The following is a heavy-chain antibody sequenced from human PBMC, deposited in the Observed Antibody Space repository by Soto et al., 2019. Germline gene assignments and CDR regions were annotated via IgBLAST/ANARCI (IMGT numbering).Heavy chain of an antibody. Sequence: GSLRLSCAASGFTFSTYSMSWVRQAPGKGLEWVSFISSISTTIYYADSVKGRFTVSRDNAKNTLYLQMSSLRDEDTGVYYCARDGRPMDVWGRGTTVTVSS. CDR3: ARDGRPMDV. CDR1: GFTFSTYS. V-gene: IGHV3-48*02. J-gene: IGHJ6*02. CDR2: ISSISTTI.